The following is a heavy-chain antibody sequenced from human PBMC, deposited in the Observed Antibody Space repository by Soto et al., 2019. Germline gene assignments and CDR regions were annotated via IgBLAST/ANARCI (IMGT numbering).Heavy chain of an antibody. Sequence: SVKVSFRASGYTFTRYTMNWVRQAPGQRLEWMGWINPDNGNTKSSQKFQDRVIITRDTSASTAYMDLSSLRSEDTAVYYCARGIATGQLDPWGQGTLVTVYS. CDR1: GYTFTRYT. J-gene: IGHJ5*02. D-gene: IGHD2-15*01. CDR2: INPDNGNT. CDR3: ARGIATGQLDP. V-gene: IGHV1-3*01.